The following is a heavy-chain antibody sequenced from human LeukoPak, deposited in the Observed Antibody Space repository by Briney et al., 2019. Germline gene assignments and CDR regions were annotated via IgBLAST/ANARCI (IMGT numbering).Heavy chain of an antibody. D-gene: IGHD6-13*01. CDR3: ARAVEQQLVPRAFDI. CDR1: GGSISSYY. V-gene: IGHV4-59*01. CDR2: IYYSGST. J-gene: IGHJ3*02. Sequence: PSETLSLTCTVSGGSISSYYWSWIRQPPGKGLEWIGYIYYSGSTNYNPSLKSRVTISVGTSKNQFSLKLSSVTAADTAVYYCARAVEQQLVPRAFDIWGQGTMVTVSS.